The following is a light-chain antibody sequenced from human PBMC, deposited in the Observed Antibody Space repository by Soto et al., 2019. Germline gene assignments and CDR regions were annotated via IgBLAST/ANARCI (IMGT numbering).Light chain of an antibody. CDR1: QSLPTS. CDR2: GAS. CDR3: QPTFSKIVT. J-gene: IGKJ4*01. Sequence: DFQLTQSPASLSASVVDRVTITYMARQSLPTSLNWLQVQPGKAPRVLIFGASSLQSGVPRRFSGSGSGTDFSLTISSLQPEDFATYDGQPTFSKIVTFGVGTSVEMK. V-gene: IGKV1-39*01.